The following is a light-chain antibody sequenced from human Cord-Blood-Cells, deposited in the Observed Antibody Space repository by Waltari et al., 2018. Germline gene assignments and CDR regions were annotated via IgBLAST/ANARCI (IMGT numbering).Light chain of an antibody. CDR2: GAS. J-gene: IGKJ3*01. CDR3: QQYGSSPRIT. V-gene: IGKV3-20*01. Sequence: EIVLTQSPGTLSLSPGERATLPCRASQSVSSSYLAWYQQKPGQAPRLLSYGASSRATGIPDRFSGSGSGTDFTLTISRLEPEDFAVYYCQQYGSSPRITFGPGTKVDIK. CDR1: QSVSSSY.